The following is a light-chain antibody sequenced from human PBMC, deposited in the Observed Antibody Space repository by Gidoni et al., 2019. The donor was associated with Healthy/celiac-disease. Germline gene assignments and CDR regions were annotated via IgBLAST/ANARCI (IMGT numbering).Light chain of an antibody. V-gene: IGLV1-40*01. Sequence: QSVLTQPPSVSGAPGQRVTISCTGSSSNIGAGYDVHWYQQLPGTAPKLLLYGNSNRPSGVPDRFSGSKSGTSASLAITGLQAEDEADYYCQSYDSSLSPSFGGGTKLTVL. J-gene: IGLJ2*01. CDR2: GNS. CDR1: SSNIGAGYD. CDR3: QSYDSSLSPS.